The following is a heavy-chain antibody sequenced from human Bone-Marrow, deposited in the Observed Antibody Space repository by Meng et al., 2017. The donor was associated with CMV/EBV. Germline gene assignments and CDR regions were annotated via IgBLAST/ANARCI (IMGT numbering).Heavy chain of an antibody. J-gene: IGHJ6*02. Sequence: SETLSLTCTVSGGSISSSSYYWGWIRQPPGKGLEWIGSIYYSGSTYYNPSLKSRVTISVDTSKNQFSLKLISVTAADTAVYCCAAHIVVVPAADYYYYGMDVWGQGTTVTVSS. CDR1: GGSISSSSYY. V-gene: IGHV4-39*07. D-gene: IGHD2-2*01. CDR2: IYYSGST. CDR3: AAHIVVVPAADYYYYGMDV.